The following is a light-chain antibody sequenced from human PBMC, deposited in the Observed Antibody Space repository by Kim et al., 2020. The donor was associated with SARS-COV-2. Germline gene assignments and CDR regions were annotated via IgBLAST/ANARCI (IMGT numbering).Light chain of an antibody. CDR2: EDT. CDR3: QAWDSSTAV. CDR1: NFGNKY. J-gene: IGLJ1*01. V-gene: IGLV3-1*01. Sequence: SVFPGQTASISCSGDNFGNKYAYWYQQKPGQSPVVFIYEDTKRPSGIPERFSGSNSGNTATLTISGTQAMDEADYYCQAWDSSTAVFGTGTKVTVL.